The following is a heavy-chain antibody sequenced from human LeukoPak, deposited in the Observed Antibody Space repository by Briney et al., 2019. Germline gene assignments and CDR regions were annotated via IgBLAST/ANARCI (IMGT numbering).Heavy chain of an antibody. CDR1: GFTFSSYE. Sequence: GGSLRLSCAASGFTFSSYEMNWVRQAPGKGLEWVSYISSSGSTIYYADSVKGRFTISRDNAKNSLYLQMDSLRAEDTAVYYCARRSGIAVAGAFDYWGQGTLVTVSS. J-gene: IGHJ4*02. CDR3: ARRSGIAVAGAFDY. CDR2: ISSSGSTI. D-gene: IGHD6-19*01. V-gene: IGHV3-48*03.